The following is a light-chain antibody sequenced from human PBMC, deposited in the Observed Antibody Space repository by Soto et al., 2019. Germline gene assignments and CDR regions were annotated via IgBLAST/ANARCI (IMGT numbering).Light chain of an antibody. J-gene: IGKJ1*01. V-gene: IGKV3-15*01. CDR1: QSVSNS. Sequence: EKVMTQSPATLSVSAGERASLSCRASQSVSNSLAWYQQKPGQAPRLLIYDASTRATGIPARFSGSASGTEFTLTISSLQSEDFAVYYCQQYGSSGTFGQGTKVDIK. CDR3: QQYGSSGT. CDR2: DAS.